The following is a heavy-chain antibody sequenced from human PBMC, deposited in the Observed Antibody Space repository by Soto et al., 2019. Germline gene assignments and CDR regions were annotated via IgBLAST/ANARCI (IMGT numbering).Heavy chain of an antibody. Sequence: GGSLRLSCGASGFTFDNYAMSWVRQAPGKGLEWVSTISASGGTTFYADSVKGRFTISRDNSKDTLYMQLNILRVEDTAIYYCAKDQGTFSSSSLTFDYWGQGTLVTVSS. CDR3: AKDQGTFSSSSLTFDY. D-gene: IGHD6-6*01. V-gene: IGHV3-23*01. J-gene: IGHJ4*02. CDR1: GFTFDNYA. CDR2: ISASGGTT.